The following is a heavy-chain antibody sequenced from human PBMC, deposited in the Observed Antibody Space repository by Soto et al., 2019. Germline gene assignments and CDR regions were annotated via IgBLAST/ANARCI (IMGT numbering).Heavy chain of an antibody. J-gene: IGHJ4*02. Sequence: QVQLVQSGAEVKKPGASVKVSCKASGYTFTSYRINWVRQAPGQGLEWMGWISGYNGNTNYAQKVQGRVTMTTDTSTSKAYMELRGLRSDDTAVYYCAGGADGDYGAVFDYWGQGTLVTVSS. CDR1: GYTFTSYR. V-gene: IGHV1-18*01. D-gene: IGHD4-17*01. CDR2: ISGYNGNT. CDR3: AGGADGDYGAVFDY.